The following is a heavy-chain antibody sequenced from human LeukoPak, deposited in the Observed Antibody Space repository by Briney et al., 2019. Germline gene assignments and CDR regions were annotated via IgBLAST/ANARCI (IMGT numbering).Heavy chain of an antibody. Sequence: GGPLRLSCAASGFTFSSYWMSWVRQAPGKGLEWVANIKQDGSEKYYVDSVKGRFTISRDNAKNSLYLQMNSLRAEDTAVYYCARGQDTVVTSRDAFDIWGQGTMVTVSS. V-gene: IGHV3-7*01. J-gene: IGHJ3*02. D-gene: IGHD4-23*01. CDR2: IKQDGSEK. CDR1: GFTFSSYW. CDR3: ARGQDTVVTSRDAFDI.